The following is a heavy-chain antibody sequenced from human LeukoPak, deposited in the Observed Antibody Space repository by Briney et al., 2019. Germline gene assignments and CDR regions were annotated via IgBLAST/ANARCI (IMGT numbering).Heavy chain of an antibody. CDR1: GFIFSSYS. J-gene: IGHJ6*03. V-gene: IGHV3-48*04. CDR3: ARNRFPITGTTNNYYYMDV. Sequence: GGSLRLSCAASGFIFSSYSMNWVRQAPGKGLEWLSYISSSSITIYYADSVKGRFTISRDNAKNSLYLQMNSLKAEDTAVYYCARNRFPITGTTNNYYYMDVWGKGTTVTVSS. CDR2: ISSSSITI. D-gene: IGHD1-7*01.